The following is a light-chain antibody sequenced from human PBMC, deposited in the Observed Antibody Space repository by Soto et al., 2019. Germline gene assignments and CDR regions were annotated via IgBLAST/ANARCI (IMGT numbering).Light chain of an antibody. CDR2: AAS. V-gene: IGKV1-39*01. Sequence: DIQLTQSPFFLSAFVGDRVTITCRASQSISSYLNWYQQKPGKAPKLLIYAASSLQSGVPSRFSGSGSGTDFTLTISSLQPEDFATYYCQQSYSTPRTFGQGTKVEIK. J-gene: IGKJ1*01. CDR1: QSISSY. CDR3: QQSYSTPRT.